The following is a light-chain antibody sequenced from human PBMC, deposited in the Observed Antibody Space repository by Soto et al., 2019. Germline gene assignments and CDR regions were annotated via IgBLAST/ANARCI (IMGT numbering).Light chain of an antibody. CDR3: QHRGSWPRS. Sequence: DIVLTQSPATLSLSPGERATLSCTASQSVGTSLAWYKQQPGQAPRLLIHDAAYRASGIPERFSGSGSGTAFSLSISRLEPDDFAVYYCQHRGSWPRSFGRGTKVETK. CDR1: QSVGTS. CDR2: DAA. V-gene: IGKV3-11*01. J-gene: IGKJ1*01.